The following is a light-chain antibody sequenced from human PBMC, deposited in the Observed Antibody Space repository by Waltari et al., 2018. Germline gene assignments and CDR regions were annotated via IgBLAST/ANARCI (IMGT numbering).Light chain of an antibody. V-gene: IGKV3-11*01. J-gene: IGKJ1*01. CDR3: QQRSNWQGT. Sequence: DIVLTQSPATLSLAPGDRATLSCRSSQSVSSYLAWYQQKPGQAPRLLIYDASNRSTGIPARFSGSGSGTDFTLTISSLEPEDFAVYYCQQRSNWQGTFGQGTKVEIK. CDR2: DAS. CDR1: QSVSSY.